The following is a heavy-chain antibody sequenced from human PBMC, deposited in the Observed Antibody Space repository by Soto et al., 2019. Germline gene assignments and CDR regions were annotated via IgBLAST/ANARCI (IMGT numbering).Heavy chain of an antibody. Sequence: ASVKVSCKASGYTFTSYTMHWVRQAPGQRLEWMGWINTGNGNTKYSPKFQGRVTVTRNTSASTAYKEQSSLRSEDTAVYYCARSPGLYYFDYWGQGTLVTVSS. CDR1: GYTFTSYT. CDR3: ARSPGLYYFDY. J-gene: IGHJ4*02. CDR2: INTGNGNT. V-gene: IGHV1-3*04.